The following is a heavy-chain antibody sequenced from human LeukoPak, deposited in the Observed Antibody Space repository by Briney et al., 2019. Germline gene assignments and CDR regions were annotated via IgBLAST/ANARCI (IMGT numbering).Heavy chain of an antibody. CDR2: IYYSGST. CDR1: GGSISSYY. D-gene: IGHD1-26*01. Sequence: PSETLSLTCTVSGGSISSYYWSWIRQPPGKGLEWIGYIYYSGSTNYNPSLKSRVTISVDTSKNQFSLKLSSVTAADTAVYYCASGGGSYLHFYYYYYMDVWGKGTTVTVSS. V-gene: IGHV4-59*01. CDR3: ASGGGSYLHFYYYYYMDV. J-gene: IGHJ6*03.